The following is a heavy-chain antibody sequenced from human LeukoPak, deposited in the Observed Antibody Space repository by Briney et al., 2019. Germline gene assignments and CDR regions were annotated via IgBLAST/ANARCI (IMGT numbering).Heavy chain of an antibody. CDR1: GGSISSYY. J-gene: IGHJ4*02. D-gene: IGHD4-23*01. Sequence: SETLSLTCTVSGGSISSYYWSWIRQPPGKGLEWIGYIYYSGSTNYNPSLKSRVTISVDTSKNQFSLKLSSVTAADTAVYYCAREIGYGGDGGFDYWGQGTLVTVSS. CDR2: IYYSGST. CDR3: AREIGYGGDGGFDY. V-gene: IGHV4-59*01.